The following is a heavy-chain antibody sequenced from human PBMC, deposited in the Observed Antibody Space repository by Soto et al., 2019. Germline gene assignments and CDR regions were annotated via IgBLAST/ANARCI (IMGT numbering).Heavy chain of an antibody. CDR3: ARGGFWSDT. CDR2: MNPNSGNT. CDR1: GYTFTSYE. V-gene: IGHV1-8*01. Sequence: AAVKVSCKASGYTFTSYEVNWVRQATGQGLEWMGWMNPNSGNTAYAQKFQGRVTMTTNTSIGTGYMELSSLRSEDTAVYYCARGGFWSDTWGQGTPVTVSS. J-gene: IGHJ4*02. D-gene: IGHD3-3*01.